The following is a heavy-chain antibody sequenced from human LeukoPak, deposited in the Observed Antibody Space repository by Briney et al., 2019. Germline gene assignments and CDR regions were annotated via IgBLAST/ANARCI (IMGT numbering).Heavy chain of an antibody. V-gene: IGHV3-48*04. CDR2: ISSSSSTI. CDR3: ARGTYPNYYYMDV. CDR1: GFTFSSYS. D-gene: IGHD3-16*01. J-gene: IGHJ6*03. Sequence: GGSLRLSCAASGFTFSSYSMNWVRQAPGKGLEWVSYISSSSSTIYYADSVKGRFTISRDNAKNSLYLQMNSLRAEDTAVYYCARGTYPNYYYMDVWGKGTTVTVSS.